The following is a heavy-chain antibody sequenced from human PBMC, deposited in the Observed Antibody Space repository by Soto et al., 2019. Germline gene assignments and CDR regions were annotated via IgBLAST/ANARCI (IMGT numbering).Heavy chain of an antibody. CDR3: ARHLWGRADAFDI. D-gene: IGHD7-27*01. Sequence: PSETLSLTCTVSGGSISSGDYYWSRIRQPPGKGLEWIGYIYYSGSTYYNPSLKSRVTISVDTSKNQFSLKLSSVTAADTAVYYCARHLWGRADAFDIWGQGTMVTVSS. CDR2: IYYSGST. CDR1: GGSISSGDYY. J-gene: IGHJ3*02. V-gene: IGHV4-30-4*01.